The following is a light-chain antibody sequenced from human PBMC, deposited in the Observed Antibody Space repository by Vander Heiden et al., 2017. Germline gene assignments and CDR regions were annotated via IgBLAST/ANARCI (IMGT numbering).Light chain of an antibody. CDR3: QSADSSGIYEV. CDR2: KDS. CDR1: ALPKQY. V-gene: IGLV3-25*03. Sequence: SYGPTHPPSVSGPPGQTARITCCRNALPKQYAYWYQQKPGQAPVLVISKDSERPSGIPERFSGSSSGTTVTLTISRVQAEDEADYYCQSADSSGIYEVFGGGTKLTVL. J-gene: IGLJ2*01.